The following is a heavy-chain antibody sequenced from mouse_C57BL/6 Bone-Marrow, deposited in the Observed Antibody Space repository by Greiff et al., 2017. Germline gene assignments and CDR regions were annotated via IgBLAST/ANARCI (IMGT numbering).Heavy chain of an antibody. J-gene: IGHJ2*01. V-gene: IGHV1-81*01. D-gene: IGHD2-4*01. CDR1: GYTFTSYG. Sequence: QVQLQQSGAELARPGASVKLSCKASGYTFTSYGISWVKQRTGQGLEWLGEIYPRSGNTYYNEKFKGKATLTADKSSSTAYMALRSLTSEDAAVYFCARGLIYYDYDGDFDYWGQGTTLTGSS. CDR2: IYPRSGNT. CDR3: ARGLIYYDYDGDFDY.